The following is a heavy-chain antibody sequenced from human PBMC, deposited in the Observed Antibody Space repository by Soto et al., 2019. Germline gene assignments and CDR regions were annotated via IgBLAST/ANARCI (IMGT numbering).Heavy chain of an antibody. CDR1: GFTFSSYA. CDR3: ANYNYYDASGPS. D-gene: IGHD3-22*01. J-gene: IGHJ5*02. CDR2: ISGSGGNT. Sequence: GGSLRLSCAASGFTFSSYAMSWVRQAPGKGLEWVSAISGSGGNTYYADSVKGRFTISRDNSKNTLYLQMNSLRAEDTAVYYCANYNYYDASGPSWGQGTLVTVSS. V-gene: IGHV3-23*01.